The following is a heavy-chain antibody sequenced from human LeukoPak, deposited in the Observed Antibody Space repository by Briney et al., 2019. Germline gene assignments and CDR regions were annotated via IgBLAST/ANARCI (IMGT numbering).Heavy chain of an antibody. CDR1: GFTFSAYS. Sequence: PGGSLRLSCAASGFTFSAYSMHWVRQAPGKGLQWVALISTDGNNEHYADSVKGRLTISRDNSKNTLYLQMNSLRAEDTALYYCAKDISSGSYLYYGMDVWGQGTTVTVSS. CDR3: AKDISSGSYLYYGMDV. V-gene: IGHV3-30*04. D-gene: IGHD3-10*01. J-gene: IGHJ6*02. CDR2: ISTDGNNE.